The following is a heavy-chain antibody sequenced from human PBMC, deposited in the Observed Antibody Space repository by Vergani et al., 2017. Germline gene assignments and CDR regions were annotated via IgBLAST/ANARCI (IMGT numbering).Heavy chain of an antibody. V-gene: IGHV3-23*01. D-gene: IGHD5-24*01. CDR1: GFIFSIYA. CDR2: IKNTGDST. CDR3: GRGSDNYN. Sequence: EVQLLQSEGAVVQPGGSLRLSCVASGFIFSIYAMGWVRRGSGQGLVCVSSIKNTGDSTHYANCVKGRFTISRDNSKNTLYLQMNSLRVEHRAVYYCGRGSDNYNWGQGTLVTVSS. J-gene: IGHJ4*02.